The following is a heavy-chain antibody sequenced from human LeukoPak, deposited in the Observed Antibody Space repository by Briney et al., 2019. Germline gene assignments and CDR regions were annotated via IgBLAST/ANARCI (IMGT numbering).Heavy chain of an antibody. CDR3: ARDQRDRIAAAGTTPALGY. CDR1: GFIFNSYT. CDR2: ISFDGSEK. D-gene: IGHD6-13*01. Sequence: GGSLRLSCAASGFIFNSYTMYWVRQAPGKGLEWVTIISFDGSEKYYADSVKGRFTISRDNSKNTLYLQMNSLRPEDTAFYYWARDQRDRIAAAGTTPALGYWGQGTLVTVS. V-gene: IGHV3-30-3*01. J-gene: IGHJ4*02.